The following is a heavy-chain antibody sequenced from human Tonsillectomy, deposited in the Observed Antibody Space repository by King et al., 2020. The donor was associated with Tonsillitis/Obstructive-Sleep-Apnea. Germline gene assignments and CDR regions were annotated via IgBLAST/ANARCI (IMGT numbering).Heavy chain of an antibody. D-gene: IGHD3-22*01. V-gene: IGHV5-51*01. Sequence: VQLVQSGAEVKKPGESLKISCKGSGYSFTSYWVDWVRQMPGKGLEWMGIIYPGDSDTRYSPSFQGQVTISVDKSISTAYLQWSSLKASDTAMYCARHPYNYYDTSGYYSFDYWGQGTLVTVSS. J-gene: IGHJ4*02. CDR2: IYPGDSDT. CDR1: GYSFTSYW. CDR3: ARHPYNYYDTSGYYSFDY.